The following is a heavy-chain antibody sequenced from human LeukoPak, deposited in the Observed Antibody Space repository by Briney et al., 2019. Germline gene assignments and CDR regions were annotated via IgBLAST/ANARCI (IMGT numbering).Heavy chain of an antibody. CDR3: AKWGDYDGLTGYYVSDY. D-gene: IGHD3-9*01. CDR1: GFTFSHYA. V-gene: IGHV3-23*01. J-gene: IGHJ4*02. Sequence: SVSLPYAPCGFTFSHYAMRGVRQAPGRGREGVSAIVDSCGATYYADSVKGRFTISRDNSKNTLYLQMSTLRAEDTAVYFCAKWGDYDGLTGYYVSDYWGQGTLVTVSS. CDR2: IVDSCGAT.